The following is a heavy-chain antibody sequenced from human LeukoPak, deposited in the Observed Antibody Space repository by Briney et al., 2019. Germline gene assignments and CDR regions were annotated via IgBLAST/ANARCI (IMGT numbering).Heavy chain of an antibody. Sequence: GGSLRLSCAASGFTFSSYSMNWVRQAPGKGLEWVSYISSSSSTIYYADSVKGRFTISRDNAKNSLYLQMNSLRSDDTAVYYCARRGSVDTPMSNWEWWYWGQGTLVTVSS. CDR2: ISSSSSTI. CDR3: ARRGSVDTPMSNWEWWY. D-gene: IGHD5-18*01. J-gene: IGHJ4*02. CDR1: GFTFSSYS. V-gene: IGHV3-48*01.